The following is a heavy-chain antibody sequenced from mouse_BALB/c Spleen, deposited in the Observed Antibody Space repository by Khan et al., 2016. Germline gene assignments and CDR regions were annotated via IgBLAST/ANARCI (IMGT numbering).Heavy chain of an antibody. CDR3: TRKGIFYGNYDFDS. J-gene: IGHJ2*01. D-gene: IGHD2-1*01. Sequence: QVLLKQSGAELVRPGASVTLSCKASGYTFSDYEMHWVKQTPVHGLEWIGAIDPETGGTAYNQKFKGQATLTAGRSSSTAYMELRSLTSEDSAVYYCTRKGIFYGNYDFDSWGQGTTLTVSS. CDR1: GYTFSDYE. V-gene: IGHV1-15*01. CDR2: IDPETGGT.